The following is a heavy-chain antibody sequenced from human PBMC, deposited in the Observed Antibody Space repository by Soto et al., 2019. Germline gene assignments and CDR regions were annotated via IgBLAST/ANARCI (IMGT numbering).Heavy chain of an antibody. D-gene: IGHD2-2*01. V-gene: IGHV4-34*01. CDR1: GGSFSGYY. CDR2: INHSGST. Sequence: QVQLQQWGAGLLKPSETLSLTCAVYGGSFSGYYWSWIRQPPGKGLEWIGEINHSGSTNYNPSLKSRVTISVDTSKNQFSLKLSSVTAADTAVYYCARGAPGYCSSTSCYGYYYYMDVWGKGTTVTVSS. J-gene: IGHJ6*03. CDR3: ARGAPGYCSSTSCYGYYYYMDV.